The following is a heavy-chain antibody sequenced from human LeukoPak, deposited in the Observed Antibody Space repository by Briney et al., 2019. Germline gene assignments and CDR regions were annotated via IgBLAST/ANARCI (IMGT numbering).Heavy chain of an antibody. Sequence: SQTLSLTFVISGDSVSSNIPAWNWLRQSPSRGLEWLGSTWYRSKWYNDYAVSVKSRITINPDTPKNQFSLHLYSVTPEDTAIYYCVRADSSGQSSWFDTWGQGTLVTVSS. CDR2: TWYRSKWYN. V-gene: IGHV6-1*01. CDR1: GDSVSSNIPA. J-gene: IGHJ5*02. D-gene: IGHD6-25*01. CDR3: VRADSSGQSSWFDT.